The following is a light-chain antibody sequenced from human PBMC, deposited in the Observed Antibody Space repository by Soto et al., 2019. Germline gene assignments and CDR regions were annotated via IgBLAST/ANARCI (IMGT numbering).Light chain of an antibody. V-gene: IGKV3-20*01. J-gene: IGKJ5*01. CDR2: GAS. CDR1: QSVATN. CDR3: QQYGSSIT. Sequence: EIVLTQSPGTLSLSPGERATLSCRASQSVATNLAWYQQKPGQPPRLLIYGASTRATGIPARFSGSGSGTDFTLTISRLEPEDFAVYYCQQYGSSITFGQGTRLEIK.